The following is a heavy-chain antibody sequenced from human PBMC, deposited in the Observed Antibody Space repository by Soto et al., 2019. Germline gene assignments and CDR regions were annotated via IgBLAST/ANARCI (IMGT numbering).Heavy chain of an antibody. Sequence: EVQLVESGGGLVQPGGSLILSCAASGFTFSTYHMNWVRQAQGKGLEWVSYIHSGGSRIYYADSVKGRFTISRDNAKNSLYLQMNSLRAEDTAVYYCARDASTVTTNYHYAMDVWGQGTTVTVSS. J-gene: IGHJ6*02. CDR2: IHSGGSRI. V-gene: IGHV3-48*03. CDR3: ARDASTVTTNYHYAMDV. D-gene: IGHD4-17*01. CDR1: GFTFSTYH.